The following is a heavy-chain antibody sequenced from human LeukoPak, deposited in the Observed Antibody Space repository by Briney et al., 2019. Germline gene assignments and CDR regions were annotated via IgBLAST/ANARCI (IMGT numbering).Heavy chain of an antibody. Sequence: SETLSLTCTVSGGSISSYYWSWIRQPAGKGLEWIGRIYTSGSTNYNPSLKSRVTMSVDTSKNQFSLKLSSVTAADTAVYYCAKTEEYCSSTSCYEVYNWFDPWGQGTLVTVSS. V-gene: IGHV4-4*07. J-gene: IGHJ5*02. CDR2: IYTSGST. CDR1: GGSISSYY. CDR3: AKTEEYCSSTSCYEVYNWFDP. D-gene: IGHD2-2*01.